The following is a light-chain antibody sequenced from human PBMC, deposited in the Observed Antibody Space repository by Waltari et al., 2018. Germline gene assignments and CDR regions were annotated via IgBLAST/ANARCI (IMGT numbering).Light chain of an antibody. CDR1: QSVLYSSNNKNY. CDR3: QQYYSTPGCT. V-gene: IGKV4-1*01. CDR2: WAS. J-gene: IGKJ2*02. Sequence: DIVMTQSPDSLAVSLGERATINCKSSQSVLYSSNNKNYLAWYQQTPGQPPKLLIYWASTREAGVPDRFSGGGSGTDFTLTISSLQAEDVAVYYCQQYYSTPGCTFGQGTKLEIK.